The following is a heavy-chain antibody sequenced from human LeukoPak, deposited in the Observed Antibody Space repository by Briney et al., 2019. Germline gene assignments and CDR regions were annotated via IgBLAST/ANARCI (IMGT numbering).Heavy chain of an antibody. CDR2: INLSGGNT. CDR3: ARDRTHYYESSGYYSRWEY. Sequence: ASVKVSCKASGYTFTSYFMYWVRQAPGQGLEWMGLINLSGGNTRYAQKFQDRVTMTRDTATSTVYMELSSLRSEDTAIYYCARDRTHYYESSGYYSRWEYWGQGTLITVSS. V-gene: IGHV1-46*01. J-gene: IGHJ4*01. CDR1: GYTFTSYF. D-gene: IGHD3-22*01.